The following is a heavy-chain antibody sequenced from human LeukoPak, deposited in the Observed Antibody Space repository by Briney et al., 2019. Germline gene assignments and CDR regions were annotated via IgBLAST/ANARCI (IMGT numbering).Heavy chain of an antibody. V-gene: IGHV1-2*02. CDR2: INPNSGGT. CDR1: GYTFTGYY. J-gene: IGHJ4*02. D-gene: IGHD1-26*01. CDR3: ARGELFRGKFDY. Sequence: ASVKVSCKTSGYTFTGYYMHWVRQAPGQGLEWMGWINPNSGGTNYAQKFQGRVTMTRDTSISTAYMELSRLRSDDTAVYYCARGELFRGKFDYWGQGTLVTVSS.